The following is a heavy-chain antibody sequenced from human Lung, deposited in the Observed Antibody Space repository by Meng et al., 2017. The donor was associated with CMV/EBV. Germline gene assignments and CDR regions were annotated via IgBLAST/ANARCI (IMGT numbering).Heavy chain of an antibody. CDR3: ARLDFWSGYHQKGVLGTEKLQY. J-gene: IGHJ1*01. CDR1: GYNFTNYW. V-gene: IGHV5-51*01. D-gene: IGHD3-3*01. Sequence: GEXXKISCRGSGYNFTNYWIGWVRQMPGKGLEWMGIIFPADSDTRYSPSFQGQVTITADKSISTAYLQWSSLKASDTAIYYCARLDFWSGYHQKGVLGTEKLQYWXQGTLVTVSS. CDR2: IFPADSDT.